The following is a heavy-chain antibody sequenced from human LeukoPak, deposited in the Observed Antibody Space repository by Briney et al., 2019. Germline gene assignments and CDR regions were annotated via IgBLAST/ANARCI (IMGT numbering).Heavy chain of an antibody. CDR2: INPSGGGT. J-gene: IGHJ4*02. Sequence: GASVKVSCKASRYSFTSHYMHWVRQAPGQGLEWMGIINPSGGGTTYAQEFQGRVTMTRDTSTSTVYMQLSSLSSEDTAVYYCAREKGAARAFDYWGQGTLVTVSS. CDR1: RYSFTSHY. V-gene: IGHV1-46*03. CDR3: AREKGAARAFDY. D-gene: IGHD6-6*01.